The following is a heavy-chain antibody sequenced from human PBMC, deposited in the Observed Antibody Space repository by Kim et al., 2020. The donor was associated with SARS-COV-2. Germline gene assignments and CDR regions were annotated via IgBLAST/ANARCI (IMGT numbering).Heavy chain of an antibody. CDR3: ARPWGSGQYAMDV. Sequence: GGSLRLSCAVSGFSDRTSVINWVRQASGKGLEWIGRVTSKSNYYATSYAASVKGRFTISRDDSKNTANLQMNSLKTDDTAVYYCARPWGSGQYAMDVWGQGTTVTVFS. D-gene: IGHD7-27*01. CDR2: VTSKSNYYAT. CDR1: GFSDRTSV. V-gene: IGHV3-73*01. J-gene: IGHJ6*02.